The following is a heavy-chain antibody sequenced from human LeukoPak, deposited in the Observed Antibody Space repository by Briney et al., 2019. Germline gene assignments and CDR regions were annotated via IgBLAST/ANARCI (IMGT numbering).Heavy chain of an antibody. Sequence: GGSLRLSCAASGFTFTTYWMHWVRQAPGKGLVWVSHINSDGSITSYADSVKGRFTISRDNAKNTLYLQMNSLRAEDTAVYYCARARGVSTGYRPIDYWGQGTLVTVSS. D-gene: IGHD3-22*01. J-gene: IGHJ4*02. CDR2: INSDGSIT. V-gene: IGHV3-74*01. CDR3: ARARGVSTGYRPIDY. CDR1: GFTFTTYW.